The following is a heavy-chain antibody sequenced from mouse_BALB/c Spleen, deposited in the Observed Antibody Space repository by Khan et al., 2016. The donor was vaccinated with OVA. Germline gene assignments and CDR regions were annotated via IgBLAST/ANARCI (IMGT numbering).Heavy chain of an antibody. Sequence: EVQLVESGGDLVKPGGSLKLSCAASGFTFSTYGMSWVRQTPEKRLEWVVTVSTCGSYTYYPDSVKGRFTISRDNTKNTLYLQLSSLKTEDTAMFCSRGLFYHCDSEWFAYWGQGTLVTVSA. J-gene: IGHJ3*01. D-gene: IGHD1-1*01. V-gene: IGHV5-6*01. CDR1: GFTFSTYG. CDR3: RGLFYHCDSEWFAY. CDR2: VSTCGSYT.